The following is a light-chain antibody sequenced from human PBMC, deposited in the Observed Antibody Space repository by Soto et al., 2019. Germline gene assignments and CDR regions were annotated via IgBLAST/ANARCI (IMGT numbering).Light chain of an antibody. CDR2: GAS. V-gene: IGKV3-15*01. J-gene: IGKJ1*01. Sequence: VMTQSPATLSVSPGERATLSCRASQNLRSSLAWYQQKPSQAPRLLIYGASTRATGIPARFSGSGSGTEFTLTISSLQSEDFAVYLCQQYNIWPQTFGQGTKVEIK. CDR1: QNLRSS. CDR3: QQYNIWPQT.